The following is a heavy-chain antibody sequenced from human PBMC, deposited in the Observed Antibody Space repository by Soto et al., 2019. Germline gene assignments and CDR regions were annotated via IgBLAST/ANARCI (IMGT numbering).Heavy chain of an antibody. Sequence: GGSLRLSCSASGFTFSNYDMVWVRQAPGKGLECISAITSHGQITYYADSVKGRFTISRDNAKNTLYLQMNSLRAEDTAVYYCAKEPVGPDWYFDLWGRGTLVTVS. CDR1: GFTFSNYD. J-gene: IGHJ2*01. CDR3: AKEPVGPDWYFDL. V-gene: IGHV3-64D*06. CDR2: ITSHGQIT.